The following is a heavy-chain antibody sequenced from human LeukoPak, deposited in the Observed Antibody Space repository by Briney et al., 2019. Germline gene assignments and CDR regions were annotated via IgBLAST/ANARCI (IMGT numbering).Heavy chain of an antibody. CDR1: GYIFTSYD. CDR3: ARSSLKGGSFDY. Sequence: ASVKVSCKASGYIFTSYDINWVRQATGQGLEWMGWMNPNSGNTGYAQKFQGRVTMTRNTSISTAYMELSSLRSEDTAVYYCARSSLKGGSFDYWGQGTLVTVSS. D-gene: IGHD3-16*01. CDR2: MNPNSGNT. V-gene: IGHV1-8*01. J-gene: IGHJ4*02.